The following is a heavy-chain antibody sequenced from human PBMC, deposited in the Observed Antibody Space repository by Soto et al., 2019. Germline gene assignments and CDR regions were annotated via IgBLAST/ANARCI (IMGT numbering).Heavy chain of an antibody. CDR1: GDSISSNKW. CDR3: VRSRGTYVLDS. J-gene: IGHJ4*02. D-gene: IGHD3-16*01. V-gene: IGHV4-4*02. Sequence: QVHLQESGPRLVKPSGTLSLTCAVSGDSISSNKWWTWVRQAPGKGLEWIGEVYHSGRTNYSPSLMSRATLSVDKSKDQFSLKLNSVTAADTAVYYCVRSRGTYVLDSWGQGTLVTVSS. CDR2: VYHSGRT.